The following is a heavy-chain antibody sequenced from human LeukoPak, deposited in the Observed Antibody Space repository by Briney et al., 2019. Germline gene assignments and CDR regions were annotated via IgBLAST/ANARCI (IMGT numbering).Heavy chain of an antibody. CDR2: IYPGESDT. CDR1: GYSFTSYW. Sequence: GESLKISCKGSGYSFTSYWIGWVRQMPGKGLEWMGIIYPGESDTRYSPSFQGQVTISADKSISTAYLQWSSLKASDTAMYYCARPVLDCSSTSCYFNWFDPWGQGTLVTVSS. CDR3: ARPVLDCSSTSCYFNWFDP. J-gene: IGHJ5*02. D-gene: IGHD2-2*01. V-gene: IGHV5-51*01.